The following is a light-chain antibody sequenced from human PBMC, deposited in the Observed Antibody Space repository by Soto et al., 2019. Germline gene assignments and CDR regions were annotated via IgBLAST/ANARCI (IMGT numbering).Light chain of an antibody. CDR3: QQYKSYSWT. CDR1: QSVTNNS. V-gene: IGKV3-20*01. CDR2: DAS. J-gene: IGKJ1*01. Sequence: MVWTRSPGSLSLSPGERATLSCRARQSVTNNSLAWYQQRPAQASRLLIYDASRRATGIPDRFSGSGSGTDFTLTISRLEPEDFATYYCQQYKSYSWTFGQGTKVEIK.